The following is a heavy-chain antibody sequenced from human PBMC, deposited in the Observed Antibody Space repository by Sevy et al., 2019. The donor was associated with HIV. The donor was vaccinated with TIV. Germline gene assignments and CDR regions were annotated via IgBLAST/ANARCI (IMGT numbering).Heavy chain of an antibody. CDR3: ATHAGIAAAGRVFDY. J-gene: IGHJ4*02. D-gene: IGHD6-13*01. Sequence: GGSLRLSCVASGFTFSDHYMEWVRQAPGKGLEWVGRIRNKADSYTTEYAASVKGRFTISRDDSKNSLYLLMNSLKTEETAVYYCATHAGIAAAGRVFDYWGQGTLVTVSS. V-gene: IGHV3-72*01. CDR2: IRNKADSYTT. CDR1: GFTFSDHY.